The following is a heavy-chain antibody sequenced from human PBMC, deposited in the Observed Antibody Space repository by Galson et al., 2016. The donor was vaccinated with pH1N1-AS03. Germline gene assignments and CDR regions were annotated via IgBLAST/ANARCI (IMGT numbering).Heavy chain of an antibody. D-gene: IGHD2/OR15-2a*01. CDR3: AKGGIYNREGLGGS. CDR2: IGVSGIRT. CDR1: GFTFSKYA. Sequence: SLRLSCAASGFTFSKYAMTWVRQAPRKGLEWVSVIGVSGIRTQYADSVKGRFTISRDNSKSTVYLQMNSLRAEDTAVYYCAKGGIYNREGLGGSWGQGTLVAVSS. V-gene: IGHV3-23*01. J-gene: IGHJ5*02.